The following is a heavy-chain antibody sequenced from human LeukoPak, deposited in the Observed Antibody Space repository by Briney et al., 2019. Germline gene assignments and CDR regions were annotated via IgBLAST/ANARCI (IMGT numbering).Heavy chain of an antibody. V-gene: IGHV3-30*01. J-gene: IGHJ4*02. D-gene: IGHD3-9*01. CDR1: GFTFSSYA. Sequence: PGRSLRLSCAASGFTFSSYAMHWVRQAPGKGLEWVAVISYDGCNKYYADSVKVRFTISRDNSKNTLCLQMNSLRAEDTAVYYCASINYDILTGYHQADYWGQGTLVTVSS. CDR2: ISYDGCNK. CDR3: ASINYDILTGYHQADY.